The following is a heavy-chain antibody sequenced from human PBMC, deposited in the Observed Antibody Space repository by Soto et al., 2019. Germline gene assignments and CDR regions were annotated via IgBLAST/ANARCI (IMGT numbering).Heavy chain of an antibody. CDR1: GFTFSSYW. D-gene: IGHD6-13*01. J-gene: IGHJ4*02. CDR3: AREDVQGSSWFRFLDF. CDR2: ISSSGSHT. Sequence: GGSLRLSCAASGFTFSSYWMHWVRQAPGKGLEWVSSISSSGSHTHFADSVKGRFTISRDNARSTLSLQMNSLRVEDTAVYYCAREDVQGSSWFRFLDFWGQGALVTVSS. V-gene: IGHV3-21*06.